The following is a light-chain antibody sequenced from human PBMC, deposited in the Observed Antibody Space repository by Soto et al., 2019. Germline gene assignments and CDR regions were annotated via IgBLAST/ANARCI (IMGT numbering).Light chain of an antibody. CDR1: QTVESY. CDR3: EQCYSTPYT. Sequence: DIQMTQSPSSLSASIGVRVTITCRASQTVESYLNWYQHKPGKAPQLLISGATTLRGGVPSRFSGSASGPDFTLTINSLQPEDVATYYCEQCYSTPYTFGQGTKL. J-gene: IGKJ2*01. CDR2: GAT. V-gene: IGKV1-39*01.